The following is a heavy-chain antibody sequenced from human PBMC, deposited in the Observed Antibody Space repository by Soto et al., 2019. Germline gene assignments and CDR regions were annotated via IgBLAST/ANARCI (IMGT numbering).Heavy chain of an antibody. CDR3: ARERPDGSRLDP. Sequence: QVQLQESGPGLVKPSQTLSLTCTVSGGSISSGDYYWSWIRQPPGKGLEWIGYIYYSGSTYYHPSLKRGVTISVDTSKNQFSLKLSSGTAADTAVYYCARERPDGSRLDPWGQGTLVTVSS. V-gene: IGHV4-30-4*01. D-gene: IGHD6-13*01. CDR2: IYYSGST. J-gene: IGHJ5*02. CDR1: GGSISSGDYY.